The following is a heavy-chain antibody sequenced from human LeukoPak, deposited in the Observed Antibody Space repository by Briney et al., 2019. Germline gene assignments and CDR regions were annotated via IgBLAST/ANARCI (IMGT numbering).Heavy chain of an antibody. J-gene: IGHJ4*02. CDR3: ARARTAVYAIDY. V-gene: IGHV1-46*01. CDR2: INPSGGST. Sequence: GASVKVSCKASGYTFTGYYMHWVRQAPGQGLEWMGIINPSGGSTTYAQKFQGRVTMTRDMSTTTVYMELSSLRSEDTAVYYCARARTAVYAIDYWGQGTLVTVSS. CDR1: GYTFTGYY. D-gene: IGHD5/OR15-5a*01.